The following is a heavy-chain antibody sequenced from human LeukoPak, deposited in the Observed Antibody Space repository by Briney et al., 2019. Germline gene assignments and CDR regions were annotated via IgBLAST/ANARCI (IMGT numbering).Heavy chain of an antibody. J-gene: IGHJ4*02. CDR2: INPNRGGT. CDR1: GYTFTGYY. V-gene: IGHV1-2*02. CDR3: ARALSTEFDY. Sequence: ASVKVSCKASGYTFTGYYMHWVRQAPGQGLEWVGWINPNRGGTNDAQKFQGRVTMTRDTSISTTYMELSRLRSDDTAVYYCARALSTEFDYWGQGTLVTVSS.